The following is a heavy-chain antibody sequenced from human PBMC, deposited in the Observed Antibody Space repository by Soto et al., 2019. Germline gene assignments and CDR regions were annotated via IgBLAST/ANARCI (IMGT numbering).Heavy chain of an antibody. CDR1: GFTFSSYW. Sequence: GGSLRLSCAASGFTFSSYWMHWVRQAPGKGLVWVSRINSDGSSTSYADSVKGRFTISRDNAKNTLYLQMNSLRAEDTAVYYCARVSRSWYTYYYYGMDVWGQGTTVTVSS. CDR3: ARVSRSWYTYYYYGMDV. CDR2: INSDGSST. D-gene: IGHD6-13*01. V-gene: IGHV3-74*01. J-gene: IGHJ6*02.